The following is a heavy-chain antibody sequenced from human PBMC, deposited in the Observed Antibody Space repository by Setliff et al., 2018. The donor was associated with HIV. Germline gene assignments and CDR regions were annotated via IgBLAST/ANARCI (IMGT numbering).Heavy chain of an antibody. D-gene: IGHD6-6*01. J-gene: IGHJ1*01. Sequence: ASVKVSCKAYGYTFTSYGISWVRQAPGQGLEWMGWISAYNGNTNYAQRFRGRVTMTTDTSTSTAYMELSSLRSEDTAVYYCARDPAPSSSASYFQHWGQGTPVTVSS. V-gene: IGHV1-18*01. CDR2: ISAYNGNT. CDR3: ARDPAPSSSASYFQH. CDR1: GYTFTSYG.